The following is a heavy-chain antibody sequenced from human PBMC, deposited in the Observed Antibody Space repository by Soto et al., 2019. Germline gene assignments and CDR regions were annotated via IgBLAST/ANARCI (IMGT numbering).Heavy chain of an antibody. Sequence: SDTLSLTWTVSGGSISSYYWSWIRQSPGKGLEWIGYIHYSGSTKSNPSLKSRVTISVDTSRNQVSLKLSSVTAADSAVYFCARARYQLLHPYYYGMDVWGQGTTVTVSS. CDR2: IHYSGST. CDR1: GGSISSYY. V-gene: IGHV4-59*01. D-gene: IGHD2-2*01. CDR3: ARARYQLLHPYYYGMDV. J-gene: IGHJ6*02.